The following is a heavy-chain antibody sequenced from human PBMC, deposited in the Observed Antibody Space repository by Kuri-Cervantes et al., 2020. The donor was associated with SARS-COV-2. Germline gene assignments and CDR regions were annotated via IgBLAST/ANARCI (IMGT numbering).Heavy chain of an antibody. J-gene: IGHJ4*02. V-gene: IGHV3-21*01. CDR1: GFSFRSYA. D-gene: IGHD1-1*01. Sequence: GGSLRLSCADSGFSFRSYAMSWVRQAPGKGLEWVSSISSSSSYIYYADSVKGRFTLSRDNAKNMLFLQMNSLRAEDTAVYYCVRDGDHWNFDYWGQGTLVTVSS. CDR3: VRDGDHWNFDY. CDR2: ISSSSSYI.